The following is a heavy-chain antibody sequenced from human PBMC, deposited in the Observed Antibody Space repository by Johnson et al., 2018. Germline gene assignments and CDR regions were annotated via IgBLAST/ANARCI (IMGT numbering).Heavy chain of an antibody. V-gene: IGHV3-30-3*01. CDR3: AKINWNYQLGYYYYYMDV. J-gene: IGHJ6*03. CDR1: GFTFSSYA. D-gene: IGHD1-7*01. Sequence: QVQLVESGGGVVQXGRSRRLXCAASGFTFSSYAMHWVRQAPGKGLEWVAVISYDGSNKYYADSVKGRFTISRDNSQNTLYLQMTSLRAEDTAVYYCAKINWNYQLGYYYYYMDVWGKGTTVTVSS. CDR2: ISYDGSNK.